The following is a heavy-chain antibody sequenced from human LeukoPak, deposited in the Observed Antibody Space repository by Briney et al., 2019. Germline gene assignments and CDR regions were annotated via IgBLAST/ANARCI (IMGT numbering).Heavy chain of an antibody. D-gene: IGHD3-22*01. CDR2: ISWNSGSI. J-gene: IGHJ3*02. V-gene: IGHV3-9*01. Sequence: PGGSLRLSCAASGFTFDDYAMHWVRQAPGKGLEWVSGISWNSGSIGYADSVKGRFTISRDNAKNSLYLQMNSLRAEDTALYYCAKRSRGYYHDAFDIWGQGTMVTVSS. CDR1: GFTFDDYA. CDR3: AKRSRGYYHDAFDI.